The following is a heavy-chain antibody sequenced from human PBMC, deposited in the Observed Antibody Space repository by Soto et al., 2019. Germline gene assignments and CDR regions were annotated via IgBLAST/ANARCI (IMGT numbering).Heavy chain of an antibody. CDR1: GFTFSSYA. CDR2: ISYDGSNK. CDR3: ARDSRAFDI. V-gene: IGHV3-30-3*01. J-gene: IGHJ3*02. Sequence: QVQLVESGGGVVQPGRSLRLSCAASGFTFSSYAMQWVRQAPGKGLEWVAVISYDGSNKYYADSVKGRFTISRDNSKNTLYLQMNSLRAEDTAVYYCARDSRAFDIWGQGTMVTVSS.